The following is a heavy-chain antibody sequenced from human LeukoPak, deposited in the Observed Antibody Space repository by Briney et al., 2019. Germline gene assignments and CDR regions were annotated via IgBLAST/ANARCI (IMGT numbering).Heavy chain of an antibody. Sequence: SETLSLTCTVSGASISSSSFWGWIRRPPGRGLEWIGHIFYSGSTYYNPSLKSRVTLSVDTSDNQFSLKLSPVTATDTAIYYCARRGITYSTSYFDSWGQGVLVTVSP. J-gene: IGHJ4*02. CDR1: GASISSSSF. CDR3: ARRGITYSTSYFDS. D-gene: IGHD2-2*01. CDR2: IFYSGST. V-gene: IGHV4-39*01.